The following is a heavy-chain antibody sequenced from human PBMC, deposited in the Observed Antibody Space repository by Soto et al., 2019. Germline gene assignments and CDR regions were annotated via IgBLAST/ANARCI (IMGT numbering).Heavy chain of an antibody. CDR1: GFTFSSYG. D-gene: IGHD2-15*01. CDR2: ISYDGSNK. Sequence: LRLSCAASGFTFSSYGMHWVRQAPGKGLEWVAVISYDGSNKYYADSVKGRFTISRDNSKNTLYLQMNSLRAEDTAVYYCAKDLGYCSGGSCYTYYYYGMDVWGQGTTVTVSS. CDR3: AKDLGYCSGGSCYTYYYYGMDV. V-gene: IGHV3-30*18. J-gene: IGHJ6*02.